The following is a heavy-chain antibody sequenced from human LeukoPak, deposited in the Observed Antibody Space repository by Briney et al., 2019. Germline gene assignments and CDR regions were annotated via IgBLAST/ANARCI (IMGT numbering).Heavy chain of an antibody. D-gene: IGHD3-3*01. Sequence: LFFTCTVSAGSTSSSSYCWCWIPPPPEEFLGLVGYFTYSGNTYYYPALNSRVTVSLDTSKTQFSLKLSSVTAADTAVYYCARIAYDALDSYYYGMDVWGQGTTVTVSS. CDR3: ARIAYDALDSYYYGMDV. CDR1: AGSTSSSSYC. J-gene: IGHJ6*01. CDR2: FTYSGNT. V-gene: IGHV4-31*03.